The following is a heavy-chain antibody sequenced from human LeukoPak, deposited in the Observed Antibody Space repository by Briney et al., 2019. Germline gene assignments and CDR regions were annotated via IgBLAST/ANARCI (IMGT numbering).Heavy chain of an antibody. J-gene: IGHJ6*03. V-gene: IGHV3-23*01. D-gene: IGHD2-21*01. CDR1: GFTFSSYE. Sequence: GGSLRLSCAASGFTFSSYEMNWVRQAPGKGLEWVSAISGSGGSTYYADSVKGRFTISRDNSKNTLYLQMNSLRAEDTAVYYCVNDIQRYMDVWGKGTTVTISS. CDR3: VNDIQRYMDV. CDR2: ISGSGGST.